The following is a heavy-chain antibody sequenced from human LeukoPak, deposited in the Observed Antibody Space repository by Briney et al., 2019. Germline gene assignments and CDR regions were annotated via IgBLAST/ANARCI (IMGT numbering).Heavy chain of an antibody. Sequence: GGSLRLSCTVSGFVFSNSAMSWVRQAPGKRLEWVSAISISGGRTFYGDSVKGRFTISRDNSNNTVYLQMSSLTAEDTAVYYCAKIYYASGSYDWFDPWGQGTLVTVSS. CDR3: AKIYYASGSYDWFDP. V-gene: IGHV3-23*01. CDR1: GFVFSNSA. CDR2: ISISGGRT. J-gene: IGHJ5*02. D-gene: IGHD3-10*01.